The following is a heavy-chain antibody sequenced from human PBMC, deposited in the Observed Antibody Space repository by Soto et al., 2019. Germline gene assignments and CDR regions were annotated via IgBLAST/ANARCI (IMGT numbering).Heavy chain of an antibody. CDR2: ISSSSSYI. D-gene: IGHD3-22*01. CDR1: GFTFSRNS. V-gene: IGHV3-21*01. Sequence: GGSLRLSCAASGFTFSRNSMTWVRQAPGKGLEWVSSISSSSSYIYYADSVKGRFTISRDNAKNSLNLQMNSLRAEDTAVYYCAGVHYDSSGYPKSFDYWGQGTLVTVSS. CDR3: AGVHYDSSGYPKSFDY. J-gene: IGHJ4*02.